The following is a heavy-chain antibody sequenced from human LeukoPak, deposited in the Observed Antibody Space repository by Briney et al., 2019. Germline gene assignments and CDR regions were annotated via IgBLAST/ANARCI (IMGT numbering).Heavy chain of an antibody. Sequence: GGSLRLSCAASGFTFSSYNMNWVRQTPWKELEWVSSISSSSSYIYYADSVKGRFTISRDNAKNSLYLQVSSLRAEDSAVYYCAKDSSTNFIDYWGQGTLVTVSS. CDR1: GFTFSSYN. CDR2: ISSSSSYI. CDR3: AKDSSTNFIDY. D-gene: IGHD2-2*01. J-gene: IGHJ4*02. V-gene: IGHV3-21*01.